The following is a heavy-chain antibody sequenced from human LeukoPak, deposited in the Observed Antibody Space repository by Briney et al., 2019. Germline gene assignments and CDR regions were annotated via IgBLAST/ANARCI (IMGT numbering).Heavy chain of an antibody. D-gene: IGHD6-25*01. CDR3: ARDFYSSADY. CDR1: GFTFSTYS. Sequence: GGSLRLSCAASGFTFSTYSMNWVRQAPGKGLEWVSSISSSSSYIYYADSVKGRFTISRDNAKDSLYLQMNGLRAEDTAVYYCARDFYSSADYWGQGTLVTVSS. J-gene: IGHJ4*02. CDR2: ISSSSSYI. V-gene: IGHV3-21*01.